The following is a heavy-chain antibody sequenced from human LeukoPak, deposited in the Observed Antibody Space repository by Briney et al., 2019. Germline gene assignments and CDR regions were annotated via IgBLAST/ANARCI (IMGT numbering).Heavy chain of an antibody. CDR2: IYFSGST. J-gene: IGHJ4*02. Sequence: SETLSLTCTVSGASISSGDYYWSWIRQPPGKGLECIGHIYFSGSTYYNPSLKSRVTISVDTSKNQFSLKLSSVTAADTAVYYCARGRGVPYYYDSSGYYPADYWGQGTLVTVSS. V-gene: IGHV4-30-4*01. D-gene: IGHD3-22*01. CDR3: ARGRGVPYYYDSSGYYPADY. CDR1: GASISSGDYY.